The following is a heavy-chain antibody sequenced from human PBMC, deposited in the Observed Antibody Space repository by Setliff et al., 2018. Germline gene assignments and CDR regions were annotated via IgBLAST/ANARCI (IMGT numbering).Heavy chain of an antibody. CDR3: ARGADYGDYVGPGY. V-gene: IGHV3-30*15. Sequence: PGGSLRLSCAASGFTFSSYAMHWVRQAPGKGPEWVALISYDGRTDYYADSVRGRSDISGDNSKNTLYLRMSSLRPEDTAIYYCARGADYGDYVGPGYWGPGTLVTVSS. D-gene: IGHD4-17*01. J-gene: IGHJ4*02. CDR2: ISYDGRTD. CDR1: GFTFSSYA.